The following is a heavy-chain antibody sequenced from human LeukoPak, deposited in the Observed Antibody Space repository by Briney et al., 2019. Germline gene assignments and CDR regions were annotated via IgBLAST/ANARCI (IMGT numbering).Heavy chain of an antibody. CDR2: INHSGST. CDR3: ARGLTGESGSYLTWFDP. CDR1: GGSFSGYY. V-gene: IGHV4-34*01. D-gene: IGHD1-26*01. J-gene: IGHJ5*02. Sequence: SEPLSLTCAVYGGSFSGYYWSWIRQPPGKGLEWIGEINHSGSTNYNPSLKRRVTISVDTSKNQFSLKLSSVTAADTAVYYCARGLTGESGSYLTWFDPWGQGTLVTVSS.